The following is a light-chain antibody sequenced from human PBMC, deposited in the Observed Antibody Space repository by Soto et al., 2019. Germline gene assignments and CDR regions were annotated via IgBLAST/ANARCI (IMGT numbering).Light chain of an antibody. J-gene: IGLJ2*01. Sequence: QSVLTQPPSASGTPGQVFTISCSGSNSNIGDNSVNWYQQLPGTAPKLLIYDTTNRPSGVPDRFSGSRSGTSASLAITGLQAEDEADYYCQSFDSSRIGLLFGGGTKLTVL. CDR3: QSFDSSRIGLL. CDR1: NSNIGDNS. V-gene: IGLV1-44*01. CDR2: DTT.